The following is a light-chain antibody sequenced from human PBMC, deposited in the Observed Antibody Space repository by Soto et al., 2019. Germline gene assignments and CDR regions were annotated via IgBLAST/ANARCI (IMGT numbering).Light chain of an antibody. CDR2: AAS. CDR3: QQSYSSPPIT. J-gene: IGKJ5*01. V-gene: IGKV1-39*01. CDR1: QSISTY. Sequence: DIQMTPSPSSLSASVRDRNTITCRASQSISTYLNWYQQQPGKAPKLLIYAASSLESGVPSRFSGSGSGTDFTLTITSLQPEDFATYYCQQSYSSPPITFGQGTRLEIK.